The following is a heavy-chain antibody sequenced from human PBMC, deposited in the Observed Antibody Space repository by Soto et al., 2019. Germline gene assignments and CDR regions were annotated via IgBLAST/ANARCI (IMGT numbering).Heavy chain of an antibody. CDR1: GGSFRDYY. Sequence: SETLSLTCAVHGGSFRDYYSSWIRQSPEKGLEWIGEIHPSGSTNYNPSLESRVTISLDTSKNELSLKLTSVTAADTAVYYCARGRDAYKGGNYWGQGTLVTVSS. D-gene: IGHD3-16*01. J-gene: IGHJ4*02. V-gene: IGHV4-34*01. CDR2: IHPSGST. CDR3: ARGRDAYKGGNY.